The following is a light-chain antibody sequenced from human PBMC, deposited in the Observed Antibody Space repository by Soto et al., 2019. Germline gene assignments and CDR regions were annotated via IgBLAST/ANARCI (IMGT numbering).Light chain of an antibody. Sequence: QSVLTQPPSVSAALGQKVTISCSGSSFNIGNSYVSWYQQLPGTAPKLLIYDNNKRPSGIPDRFSGSKSGTSATLGITGLQTGDEADYYCGTWDSSLSAAVFGGGTQLTVL. CDR1: SFNIGNSY. V-gene: IGLV1-51*01. CDR2: DNN. J-gene: IGLJ7*01. CDR3: GTWDSSLSAAV.